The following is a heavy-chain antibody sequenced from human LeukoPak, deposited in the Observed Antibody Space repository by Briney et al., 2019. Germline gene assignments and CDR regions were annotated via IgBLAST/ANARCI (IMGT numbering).Heavy chain of an antibody. CDR2: INKDGTEK. V-gene: IGHV3-7*01. CDR1: EFTSSAFW. CDR3: AIFAGAVPGNLLL. D-gene: IGHD2-8*02. Sequence: GGSLRLSCAASEFTSSAFWMTWVRRPPGKGLEWVANINKDGTEKEYVDSVKGRFSIFRDNAKNSVFLQMNSLRAEDTAVCYCAIFAGAVPGNLLLWGKGTTVIVSA. J-gene: IGHJ6*04.